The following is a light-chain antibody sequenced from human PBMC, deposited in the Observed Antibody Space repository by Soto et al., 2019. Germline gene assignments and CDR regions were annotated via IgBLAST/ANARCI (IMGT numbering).Light chain of an antibody. J-gene: IGLJ1*01. Sequence: QSVLTQPPSVSGSPGQSVTISCTGTSTDFVSYNRVSWYQQPPGTAPKLMIYEVSKRPSGVPDRFSGSKSGNTASLTISGLHAADEADYFCSLYTRENAYVFGTGTKVTVL. CDR2: EVS. CDR3: SLYTRENAYV. V-gene: IGLV2-18*01. CDR1: STDFVSYNR.